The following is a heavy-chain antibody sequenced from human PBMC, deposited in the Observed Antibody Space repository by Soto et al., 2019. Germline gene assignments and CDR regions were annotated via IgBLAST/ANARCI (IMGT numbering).Heavy chain of an antibody. CDR3: AGQIGYCSSTSCYNYYYYGMDV. D-gene: IGHD2-2*02. Sequence: ASVKVSCKASGYTFTSYYMHWVRQAPGQGLEWMGIINPSGGSTSYAQKFQGRVTMTRDTSTSTVYMELSSLRSEDTAVYYCAGQIGYCSSTSCYNYYYYGMDVWGQGTTVTVSS. CDR1: GYTFTSYY. J-gene: IGHJ6*02. V-gene: IGHV1-46*01. CDR2: INPSGGST.